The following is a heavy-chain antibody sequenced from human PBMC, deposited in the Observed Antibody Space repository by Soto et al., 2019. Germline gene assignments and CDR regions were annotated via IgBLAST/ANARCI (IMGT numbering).Heavy chain of an antibody. CDR2: VSSSTYI. J-gene: IGHJ4*02. D-gene: IGHD4-4*01. CDR1: GFTFSTYS. V-gene: IGHV3-21*01. CDR3: ARDLKPSTAVTLVVDC. Sequence: GGSLRLSCAASGFTFSTYSMNWVRQAPGKGLEWVSSVSSSTYIYYADSVKGRFTISRDNAKNSLYLQMNSLRAEDTAVYYCARDLKPSTAVTLVVDCWGQGTLVTVSS.